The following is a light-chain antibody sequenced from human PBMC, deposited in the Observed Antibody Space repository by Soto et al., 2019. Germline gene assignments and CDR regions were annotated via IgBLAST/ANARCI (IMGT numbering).Light chain of an antibody. V-gene: IGKV3-11*01. CDR1: QSVSSY. Sequence: IVLTQSRSTLSLSPGERATLSCSASQSVSSYLAWYQQKPGQAPRLLIYDASNRATGIPARFSGSGSGTDFTLTISSLEPEDFAVYYCQQRSNWPPITFGQGTRLEIK. CDR2: DAS. CDR3: QQRSNWPPIT. J-gene: IGKJ5*01.